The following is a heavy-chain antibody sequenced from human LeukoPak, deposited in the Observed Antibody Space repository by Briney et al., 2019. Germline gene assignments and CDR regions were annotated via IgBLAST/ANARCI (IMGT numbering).Heavy chain of an antibody. J-gene: IGHJ6*03. CDR1: GYTFTRYY. CDR3: ARDRGDDYGSGTYPTGYMDV. CDR2: INPSGGRT. Sequence: ASVKVSCKASGYTFTRYYMHWVRQAPGQGLEWMGIINPSGGRTTYAQKFQGRVTMTRDMSTSTVYMEMSSVRSEDTAVYYCARDRGDDYGSGTYPTGYMDVWGQGTTVTVS. V-gene: IGHV1-46*01. D-gene: IGHD3-10*01.